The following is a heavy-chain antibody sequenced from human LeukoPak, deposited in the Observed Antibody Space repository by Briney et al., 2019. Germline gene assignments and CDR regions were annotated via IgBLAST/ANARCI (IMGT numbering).Heavy chain of an antibody. CDR3: AKDQGTGWGDAFDL. CDR2: ISYDGGNT. Sequence: GGSLRLSCAASGFTFSSYGMHWVRQAPGKALEWVALISYDGGNTHYADSVKGRFTISRDKSKDTLDLQMNVLRVEDTAMYYCAKDQGTGWGDAFDLWGQGTMVTVSS. D-gene: IGHD6-19*01. CDR1: GFTFSSYG. J-gene: IGHJ3*01. V-gene: IGHV3-30*18.